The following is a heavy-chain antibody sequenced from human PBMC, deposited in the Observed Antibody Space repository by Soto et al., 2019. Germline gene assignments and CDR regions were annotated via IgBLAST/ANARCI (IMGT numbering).Heavy chain of an antibody. CDR3: ARDPLLTYYYDSSGYYTPGYYYGMDV. D-gene: IGHD3-22*01. V-gene: IGHV3-30-3*01. CDR1: GFTFSSYA. CDR2: ISYDGSNK. Sequence: PGGSLRLSCAASGFTFSSYAMHWVRQAPGKGLEWVAVISYDGSNKYYADSVKGRFTISRDNSKNTLYLQMNSLRAEDTAVYYCARDPLLTYYYDSSGYYTPGYYYGMDVWGQGTTVTVSS. J-gene: IGHJ6*02.